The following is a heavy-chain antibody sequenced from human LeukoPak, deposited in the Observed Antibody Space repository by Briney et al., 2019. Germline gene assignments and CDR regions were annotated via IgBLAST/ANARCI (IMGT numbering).Heavy chain of an antibody. CDR2: IYYSGST. CDR1: GGSISSYY. D-gene: IGHD3-3*01. V-gene: IGHV4-59*01. Sequence: SETLSLTCTVSGGSISSYYWSWIRQPPGKGLEWIGYIYYSGSTNYNSSLKSRVTISVDTSKNQFSLKLSSVTAADTAVYYCARDRVTIFGNYYYYYGMDVWGQGTTVTVSS. CDR3: ARDRVTIFGNYYYYYGMDV. J-gene: IGHJ6*02.